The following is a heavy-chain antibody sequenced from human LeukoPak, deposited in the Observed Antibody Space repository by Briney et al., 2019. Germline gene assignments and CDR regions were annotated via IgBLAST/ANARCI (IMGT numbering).Heavy chain of an antibody. CDR1: GGSFSGYY. Sequence: PSETLSLTCAVCGGSFSGYYWSWIRQPPGKGLEWIGEINHSGSTNYNPSLKSRVTISVDTSKNQFSLKLSSVTAADTAVYYCARGHSSSWGQGTLVTVSS. V-gene: IGHV4-34*01. CDR2: INHSGST. CDR3: ARGHSSS. J-gene: IGHJ4*02. D-gene: IGHD6-13*01.